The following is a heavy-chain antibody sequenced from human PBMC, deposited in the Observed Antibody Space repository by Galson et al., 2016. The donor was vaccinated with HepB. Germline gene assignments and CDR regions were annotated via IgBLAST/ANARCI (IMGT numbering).Heavy chain of an antibody. CDR3: ARRQRPIGPFDY. Sequence: SETLSLTCTVSGGSISSSSYYWGWIRQPPGKGLEWIGNTYYSGSTYYNPSLKSRVTISVDTSKNQFSLKLSSVTAADTAVYYCARRQRPIGPFDYWGQGTLVTVSS. CDR2: TYYSGST. D-gene: IGHD5-24*01. V-gene: IGHV4-39*01. J-gene: IGHJ4*02. CDR1: GGSISSSSYY.